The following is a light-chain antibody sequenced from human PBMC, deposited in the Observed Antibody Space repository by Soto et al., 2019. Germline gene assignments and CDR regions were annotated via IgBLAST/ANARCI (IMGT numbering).Light chain of an antibody. Sequence: QSVLTQPSSVSASPGQSITISCTGTSSDVGGYNYVSWYQQHPGKAPKLMIYDVSNRPSGVSNRFSGSKSGNTASLTISGLQAEDEADYYCSSYTSSSTLCVFGTGTKVTVL. V-gene: IGLV2-14*01. CDR3: SSYTSSSTLCV. CDR2: DVS. CDR1: SSDVGGYNY. J-gene: IGLJ1*01.